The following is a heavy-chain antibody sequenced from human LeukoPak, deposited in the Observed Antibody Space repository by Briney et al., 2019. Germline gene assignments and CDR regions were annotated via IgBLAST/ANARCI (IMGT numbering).Heavy chain of an antibody. V-gene: IGHV4-61*02. J-gene: IGHJ4*02. CDR1: GYSISSNYY. CDR2: IYTSGST. D-gene: IGHD2-21*02. CDR3: AGGDYGTGY. Sequence: PSETLSLTCTVSGYSISSNYYWGWIRQPAGKGLEWIGRIYTSGSTNYNPSLKSRVTISVDTSKNQFSLKLSSVTAADTAVYYCAGGDYGTGYWGQGTLVTVSS.